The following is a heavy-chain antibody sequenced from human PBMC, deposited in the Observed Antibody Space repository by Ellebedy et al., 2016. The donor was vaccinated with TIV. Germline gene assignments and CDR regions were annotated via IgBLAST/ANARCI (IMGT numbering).Heavy chain of an antibody. V-gene: IGHV3-74*03. CDR1: GFTFSNYW. CDR2: INSDGSSA. J-gene: IGHJ4*02. D-gene: IGHD4-17*01. CDR3: VRDNYGVDY. Sequence: GESLKLSCAASGFTFSNYWMQWVRQAPGKGLVWVSHINSDGSSATYADSVKGRFTISRDNAKNTLSLQMNSLRAEDTAVYYCVRDNYGVDYWGQGTLVTVSS.